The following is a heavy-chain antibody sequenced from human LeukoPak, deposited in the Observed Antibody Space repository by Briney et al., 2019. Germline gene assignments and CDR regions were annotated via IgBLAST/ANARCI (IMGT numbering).Heavy chain of an antibody. D-gene: IGHD1-26*01. CDR3: AREHSGSYDGFDY. V-gene: IGHV1-2*02. Sequence: ASVKVSCKASGYTFTGYYMHWVRQAPGQGLEWMGWINPNSGGTNYAQKFQGRVTMTRDMSTSTVYMELSSLRSEDTAVYYCAREHSGSYDGFDYWGQGTLVTVSS. CDR2: INPNSGGT. J-gene: IGHJ4*02. CDR1: GYTFTGYY.